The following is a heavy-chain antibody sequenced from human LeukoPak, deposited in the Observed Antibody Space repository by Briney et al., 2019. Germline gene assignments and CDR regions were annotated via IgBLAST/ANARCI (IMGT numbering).Heavy chain of an antibody. CDR2: ISGSGGST. CDR3: AKGGYCSSTSCPFDY. J-gene: IGHJ4*02. CDR1: GFTFSSYA. Sequence: GGSLRLSCAASGFTFSSYAMTWVRQAPGKGLEWVSAISGSGGSTNYADSVKGRFTISRDNSNNTLYLQMNSLTADDTAVYYCAKGGYCSSTSCPFDYWGQGTLVTVSS. D-gene: IGHD2-2*01. V-gene: IGHV3-23*01.